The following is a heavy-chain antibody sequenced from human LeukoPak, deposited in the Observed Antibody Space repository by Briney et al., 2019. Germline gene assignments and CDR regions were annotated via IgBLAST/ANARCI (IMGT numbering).Heavy chain of an antibody. CDR1: GFTFSSYW. V-gene: IGHV3-7*01. J-gene: IGHJ3*02. Sequence: GGSLRLSCAASGFTFSSYWMSWVRQAPGKGLEWVANIKQDGSEKYYVDSVKGRFTISRDNAKNSLYLQMNSLRAEDTAVYYCARDPNSGSYRGDAFDIWGQGTMVTVSS. CDR2: IKQDGSEK. D-gene: IGHD1-26*01. CDR3: ARDPNSGSYRGDAFDI.